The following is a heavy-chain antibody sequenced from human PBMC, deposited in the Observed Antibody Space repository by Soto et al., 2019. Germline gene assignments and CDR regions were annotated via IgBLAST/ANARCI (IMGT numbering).Heavy chain of an antibody. CDR2: IKQDGSDK. Sequence: GGSLRLSCAASGFTISTYWMCWVRQAPGMGLEWVANIKQDGSDKYYMDSVKGRFTISRDNAKNSLYLQMNSLRAEDTAVYCCAGVNRLGISDHHYYYMDVWGKGTTVTVSS. CDR3: AGVNRLGISDHHYYYMDV. CDR1: GFTISTYW. J-gene: IGHJ6*03. D-gene: IGHD3-9*01. V-gene: IGHV3-7*01.